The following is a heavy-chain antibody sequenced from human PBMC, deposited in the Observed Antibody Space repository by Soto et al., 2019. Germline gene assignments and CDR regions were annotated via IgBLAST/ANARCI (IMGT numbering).Heavy chain of an antibody. V-gene: IGHV4-34*01. CDR3: ARGLSLVSYKPPSHMDV. J-gene: IGHJ6*03. D-gene: IGHD5-18*01. Sequence: SETLSLTCAVYGGSFSGYYWSWIRQPPGKGLEWIGEINHSGSTNYNPSLKSRVTISVDTSKNQFSLKLSSVTAADTAVYYCARGLSLVSYKPPSHMDVWGKGTTVTVSS. CDR2: INHSGST. CDR1: GGSFSGYY.